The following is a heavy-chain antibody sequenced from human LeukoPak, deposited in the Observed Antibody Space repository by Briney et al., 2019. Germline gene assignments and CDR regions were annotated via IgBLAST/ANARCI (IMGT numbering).Heavy chain of an antibody. CDR1: GYSISSGYY. CDR2: IYHSGIT. Sequence: RPSETLSLTCTVSGYSISSGYYWGWIRQPPGKGLEWIGSIYHSGITYYNPSLKSRVTISVDTSKNHFSLKLSSVTAADTAVYYCARDPRDTEWLGAFDIWGQGTTVTVSS. D-gene: IGHD5-18*01. J-gene: IGHJ3*02. V-gene: IGHV4-38-2*02. CDR3: ARDPRDTEWLGAFDI.